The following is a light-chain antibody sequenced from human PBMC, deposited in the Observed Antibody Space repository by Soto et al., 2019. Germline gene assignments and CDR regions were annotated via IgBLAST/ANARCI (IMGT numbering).Light chain of an antibody. CDR2: DVS. Sequence: QSALTQPASVSGSPGQSITISCTGTSSDIGGYNFVSWFQQHPGKAPKLIFYDVSSRPSGVSHRFSASKSGNTASLTISGLQAEDEADYYCSSPTSSTNLYVFGTGTKVTVL. V-gene: IGLV2-14*03. J-gene: IGLJ1*01. CDR1: SSDIGGYNF. CDR3: SSPTSSTNLYV.